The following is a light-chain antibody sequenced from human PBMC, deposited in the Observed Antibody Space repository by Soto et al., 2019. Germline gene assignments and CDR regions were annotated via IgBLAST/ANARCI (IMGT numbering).Light chain of an antibody. CDR3: QQYGSSPRVHT. V-gene: IGKV3-20*01. Sequence: EIVMTQSPATLSVSPGGRATLSCRASQSISDTLAWYQQKPGQAPRLLFFGASIRATGIPDRFSGSGSGTDFTLTISRLEPEDFAVYYCQQYGSSPRVHTFGQGTRLEIK. CDR2: GAS. CDR1: QSISDT. J-gene: IGKJ5*01.